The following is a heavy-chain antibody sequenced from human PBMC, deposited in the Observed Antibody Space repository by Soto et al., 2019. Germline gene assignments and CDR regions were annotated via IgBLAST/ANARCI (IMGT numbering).Heavy chain of an antibody. CDR3: ARDLCGIPAAGTYDAD. J-gene: IGHJ4*02. Sequence: VASADVSSKARFNTITICSRCWVRQAPRQGLEWMGIINPSGGSTSYAQKFQGRVTMTRDTSTSTVYMELSSLRSEDTAVYFWARDLCGIPAAGTYDADLGQGTQVTV. V-gene: IGHV1-46*01. CDR2: INPSGGST. CDR1: FNTITICS. D-gene: IGHD6-13*01.